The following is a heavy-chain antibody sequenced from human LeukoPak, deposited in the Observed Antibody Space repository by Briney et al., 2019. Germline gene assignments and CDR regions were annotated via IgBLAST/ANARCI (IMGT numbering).Heavy chain of an antibody. Sequence: GGSLRLSCAASGFTFSSYGMHWVRQAPGKGLEWVAVISSDGSNKYHADSVTGRFTISRDNSKNTLYLQMNSLRAEDTAVYYCAKDRDIAAADYYFDYWGQGTLVTVSS. CDR2: ISSDGSNK. J-gene: IGHJ4*02. D-gene: IGHD6-13*01. V-gene: IGHV3-30*18. CDR3: AKDRDIAAADYYFDY. CDR1: GFTFSSYG.